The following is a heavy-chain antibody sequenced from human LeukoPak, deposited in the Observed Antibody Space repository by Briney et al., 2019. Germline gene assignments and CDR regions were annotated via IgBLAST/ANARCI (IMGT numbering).Heavy chain of an antibody. CDR2: IKSKTDGGTT. V-gene: IGHV3-15*01. CDR3: TTEDIVVVPAAWGY. D-gene: IGHD2-2*01. CDR1: GFTFSNYA. Sequence: GGSLTLSCAASGFTFSNYAMGWVRQAPGKGLEWVGRIKSKTDGGTTDYAAPVKGRFTISRDDSKNTLYLQMNSLKTEDTAVYYCTTEDIVVVPAAWGYWGQGTLVTVSS. J-gene: IGHJ4*02.